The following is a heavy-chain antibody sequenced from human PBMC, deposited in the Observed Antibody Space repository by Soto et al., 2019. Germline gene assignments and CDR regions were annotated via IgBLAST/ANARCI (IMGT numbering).Heavy chain of an antibody. CDR3: ARVGGFRTGYFDY. J-gene: IGHJ4*02. D-gene: IGHD3-16*01. Sequence: SLSLTCTVSGGSISSGGYYWSWIRQHPGKVLEWIGYIYYSGSTYYNPSLKSRVTISVDTSKNQFSLKLSSVTAADTAVYYCARVGGFRTGYFDYWGQGTLVTVSS. CDR2: IYYSGST. CDR1: GGSISSGGYY. V-gene: IGHV4-31*03.